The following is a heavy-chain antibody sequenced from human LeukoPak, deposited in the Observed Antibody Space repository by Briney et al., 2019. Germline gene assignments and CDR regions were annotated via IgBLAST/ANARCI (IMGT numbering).Heavy chain of an antibody. V-gene: IGHV3-30-3*01. CDR1: GFTFSSYA. CDR2: ISYDGRDQ. CDR3: ARIGLGVSFGSGFDY. D-gene: IGHD3-10*01. J-gene: IGHJ4*02. Sequence: GGSLRLSCAASGFTFSSYAMHWVRQAPGKGLEWVTMISYDGRDQYYADSVKGRFTISRDDSKNTLFLQMNSLRAEDTAMYHCARIGLGVSFGSGFDYWGQGPLVTVSS.